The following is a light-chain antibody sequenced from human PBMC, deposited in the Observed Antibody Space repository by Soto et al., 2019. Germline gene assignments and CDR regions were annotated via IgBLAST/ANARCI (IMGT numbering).Light chain of an antibody. J-gene: IGKJ1*01. V-gene: IGKV3-15*01. CDR1: QGVSSY. CDR2: DTS. Sequence: EIVLTQSPATLSLSPGERATLSCRASQGVSSYLAWYQQKPGQAPRLLIYDTSTRAPGISARFSGSGSGTEFTLTISSLQSEDFAVYYCQEYIQWPPGMFGPGTTVDIK. CDR3: QEYIQWPPGM.